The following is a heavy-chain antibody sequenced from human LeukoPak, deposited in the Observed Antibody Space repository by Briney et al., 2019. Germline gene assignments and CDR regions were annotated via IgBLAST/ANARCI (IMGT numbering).Heavy chain of an antibody. V-gene: IGHV3-21*01. J-gene: IGHJ5*02. D-gene: IGHD1/OR15-1a*01. CDR2: ISSSSSYI. CDR3: ARAGGFRGWNNHNWFDP. CDR1: GFTFSSYG. Sequence: GGSLRLSCAASGFTFSSYGMHWVRQAPGKGLEWVSSISSSSSYIYYADSVKGRFTISRDNAKNSLYLQMNSLRAEDTAVYYCARAGGFRGWNNHNWFDPWGQGTLVTVSS.